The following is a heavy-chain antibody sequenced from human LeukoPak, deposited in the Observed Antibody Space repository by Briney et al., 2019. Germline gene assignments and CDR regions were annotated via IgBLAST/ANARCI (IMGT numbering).Heavy chain of an antibody. CDR1: GFTFSSYS. V-gene: IGHV3-48*01. J-gene: IGHJ4*02. Sequence: PGGSLRLSCAASGFTFSSYSMTWVRQAPGKGLEWVSYISSSSSTIYYADSVKGRFTISRDNSKNTLYLQMNSLRAEDTAVYYCARDRYCSGGSCYPPAFGYWGQGTLVTVSS. D-gene: IGHD2-15*01. CDR2: ISSSSSTI. CDR3: ARDRYCSGGSCYPPAFGY.